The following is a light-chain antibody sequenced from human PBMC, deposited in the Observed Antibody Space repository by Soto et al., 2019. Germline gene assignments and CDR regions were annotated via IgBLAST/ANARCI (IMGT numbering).Light chain of an antibody. Sequence: QLTQSPSSLSASVGDRVTITCRASQSINTYLNWYQQKPGKAPKLLIYAASTLQSGVPSRFSGSGSGTEFTLTISSLQPEDFATYYCQQLNSYPLTFGGGTKVDI. CDR1: QSINTY. J-gene: IGKJ4*01. V-gene: IGKV1-9*01. CDR3: QQLNSYPLT. CDR2: AAS.